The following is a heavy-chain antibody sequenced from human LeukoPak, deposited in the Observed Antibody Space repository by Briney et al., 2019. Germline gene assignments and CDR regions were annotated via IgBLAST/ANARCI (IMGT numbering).Heavy chain of an antibody. Sequence: PSETLSLTCTVSGGSISSYYWSWIRQPPGKGLEWIGYIYYSGSTNYNPSLKSRVTISVDTSKNQFSLKLSSVTAADTAVYYCARRSRYGGYASPFDYWGQGTLVTVSS. CDR1: GGSISSYY. CDR2: IYYSGST. D-gene: IGHD5-12*01. V-gene: IGHV4-59*12. J-gene: IGHJ4*02. CDR3: ARRSRYGGYASPFDY.